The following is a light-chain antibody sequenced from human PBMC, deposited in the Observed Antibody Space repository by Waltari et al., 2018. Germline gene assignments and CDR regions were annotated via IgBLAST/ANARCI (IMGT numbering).Light chain of an antibody. Sequence: DIQMTQSPSTLSASVGDRFTITCRASQSISNWLAWYQQKPGKDPKLLSYKASTLESGVPSRFSGRGSGTEFTLTISSLQPDDFATYYCQQYNSYSLLSFGGGTKVEIK. CDR2: KAS. CDR3: QQYNSYSLLS. CDR1: QSISNW. J-gene: IGKJ4*01. V-gene: IGKV1-5*03.